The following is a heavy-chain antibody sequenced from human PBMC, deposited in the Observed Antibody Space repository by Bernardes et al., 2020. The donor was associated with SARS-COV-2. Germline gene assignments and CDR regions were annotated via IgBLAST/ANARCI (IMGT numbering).Heavy chain of an antibody. CDR3: AKDKIAAAYWYFDL. V-gene: IGHV3-9*01. CDR2: ISWNSGSI. J-gene: IGHJ2*01. D-gene: IGHD6-25*01. CDR1: GFTFDDYA. Sequence: GGSLRLSCAASGFTFDDYAMHWVRQAPGKGLEWVSGISWNSGSIGYADSVKGRFTISRDNAKNSLYLQMNSLRAEDTALYYCAKDKIAAAYWYFDLWGRGTLVTVSS.